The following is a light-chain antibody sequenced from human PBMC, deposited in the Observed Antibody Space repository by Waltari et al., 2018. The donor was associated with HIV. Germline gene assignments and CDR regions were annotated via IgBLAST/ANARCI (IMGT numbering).Light chain of an antibody. CDR1: SSDVGVYNF. CDR2: DVS. V-gene: IGLV2-11*01. J-gene: IGLJ2*01. Sequence: QSALTQPRSVSGSPGQSVTISCTGTSSDVGVYNFVSWYQQHPGKAPKLMIYDVSKQPSGVPDRFSGSKSGNTASLTISGLQAEDEADYYCCSYAGSYPVVFGGGTKLTVL. CDR3: CSYAGSYPVV.